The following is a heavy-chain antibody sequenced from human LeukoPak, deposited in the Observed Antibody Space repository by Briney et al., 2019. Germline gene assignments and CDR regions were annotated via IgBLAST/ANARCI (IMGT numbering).Heavy chain of an antibody. CDR1: GFTFSSYS. J-gene: IGHJ6*03. D-gene: IGHD4-17*01. CDR2: ISSSSSTI. CDR3: AKRLRSDYYYYYMDV. Sequence: GGSLRLSCAASGFTFSSYSMNWVRQAPGKGLEWVSYISSSSSTIYYADSVKGRFTISRDNARNSLYLQMNSLRAEDTAVYYCAKRLRSDYYYYYMDVWGKGTTVTISS. V-gene: IGHV3-48*01.